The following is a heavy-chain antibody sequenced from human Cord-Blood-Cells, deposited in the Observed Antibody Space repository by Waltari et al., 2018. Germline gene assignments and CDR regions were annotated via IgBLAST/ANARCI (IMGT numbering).Heavy chain of an antibody. CDR3: AHSRAAAGTNRRDY. CDR2: IYWNDDK. CDR1: GFSLSTSGVG. Sequence: QITLKESGPTLVKPTQTLTLTCPFSGFSLSTSGVGVGWIRQPPGKALEWLALIYWNDDKRYSPSMKSRRTIAKDTSKNQVVLTMTNMDPVDTATYYCAHSRAAAGTNRRDYLGQGTLVTVSS. J-gene: IGHJ4*02. D-gene: IGHD6-13*01. V-gene: IGHV2-5*01.